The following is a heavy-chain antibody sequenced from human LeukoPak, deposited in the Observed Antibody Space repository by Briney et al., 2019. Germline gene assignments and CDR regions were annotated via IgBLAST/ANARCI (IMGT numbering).Heavy chain of an antibody. V-gene: IGHV3-33*01. D-gene: IGHD6-13*01. CDR2: VWSDGINK. CDR1: GFTFSNYG. Sequence: GGSLRLSCAASGFTFSNYGIHWVRQAPGKGLEWVAVVWSDGINKYYVDSVKGRFTISRDNSKNTLYLQMNSLRADDTAVYYCARSTYSSSSYYFDYWGQGSLVTVSS. CDR3: ARSTYSSSSYYFDY. J-gene: IGHJ4*02.